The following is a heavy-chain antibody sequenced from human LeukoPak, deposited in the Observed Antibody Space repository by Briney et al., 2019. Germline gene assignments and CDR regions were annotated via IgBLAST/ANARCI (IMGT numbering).Heavy chain of an antibody. D-gene: IGHD3-3*01. V-gene: IGHV3-21*01. CDR2: ISSSSSYI. CDR3: ARAGPLFYYDFWSAYSNDAFDI. Sequence: GGSLRLSCAASGFTFSSYSMNWVRQAPGKGLEWVSSISSSSSYIYYADSVKGRFTISRDNAKNSLYLQMNSLRAEDTAVYYCARAGPLFYYDFWSAYSNDAFDIWGQGTMVTVSS. CDR1: GFTFSSYS. J-gene: IGHJ3*02.